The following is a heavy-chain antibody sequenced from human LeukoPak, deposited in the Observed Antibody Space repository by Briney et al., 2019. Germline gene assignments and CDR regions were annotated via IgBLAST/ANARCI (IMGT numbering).Heavy chain of an antibody. Sequence: SETLSLTCTVSGGSISNTYYYWGWIRQPPGKGLEWIGSIYYSGTTYDNPSLKSLVAMSVDTSKNQFSLRLSSVTAADTALYYCARQKWGKNNWLDSWGQGTLVTVSS. J-gene: IGHJ5*01. V-gene: IGHV4-39*01. D-gene: IGHD3-16*01. CDR2: IYYSGTT. CDR1: GGSISNTYYY. CDR3: ARQKWGKNNWLDS.